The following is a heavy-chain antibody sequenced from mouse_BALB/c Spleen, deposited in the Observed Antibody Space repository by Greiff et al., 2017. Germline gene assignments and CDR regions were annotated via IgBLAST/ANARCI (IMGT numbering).Heavy chain of an antibody. CDR2: IWSGGST. CDR1: GFSLTSYG. D-gene: IGHD1-1*01. V-gene: IGHV2-2*02. CDR3: ARNSAYGSYYAMDY. J-gene: IGHJ4*01. Sequence: QVQLKESGPGLVAPSQSLSITCTVSGFSLTSYGVHWVRQSPGKGLEWLGVIWSGGSTDYNAAFISRLSISKDNSKSQVFFKMNSLQANDTAIYYCARNSAYGSYYAMDYWGQGTSVTVSS.